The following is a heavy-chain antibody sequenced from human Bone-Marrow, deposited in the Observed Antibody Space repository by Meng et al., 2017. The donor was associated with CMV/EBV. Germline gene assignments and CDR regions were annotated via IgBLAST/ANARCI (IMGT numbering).Heavy chain of an antibody. D-gene: IGHD3-22*01. CDR3: ARDGGYYGSSGNYYDV. CDR2: ISSSGTTI. V-gene: IGHV3-11*04. Sequence: GGSLRLSCAASGFTFSDYFMSWVRQAPGKGLEWLSYISSSGTTIFYADSVKGRFSISRDNAKNTLYLQMNSLRPEDTAVYYCARDGGYYGSSGNYYDVWGQGTLVTVSS. J-gene: IGHJ4*02. CDR1: GFTFSDYF.